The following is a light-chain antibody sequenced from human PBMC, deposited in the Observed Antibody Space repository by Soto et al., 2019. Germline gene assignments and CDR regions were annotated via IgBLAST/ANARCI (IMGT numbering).Light chain of an antibody. CDR1: SSDLGTYHF. V-gene: IGLV2-14*01. J-gene: IGLJ3*02. Sequence: QSVLTQPASVSGSPGQSITISCTGTSSDLGTYHFVSWYQQHPDKAPKLMIYEVSNRPSGVSHRFSGSKSGNTASLTISGLQAEDEADYHCSSYTSSRSRVFGGGTKLTVL. CDR2: EVS. CDR3: SSYTSSRSRV.